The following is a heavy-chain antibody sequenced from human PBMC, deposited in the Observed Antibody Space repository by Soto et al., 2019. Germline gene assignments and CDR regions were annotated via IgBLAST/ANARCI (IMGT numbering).Heavy chain of an antibody. J-gene: IGHJ4*02. CDR1: GYTFTSYG. CDR2: ISAYNGNT. Sequence: ASVKVSCKASGYTFTSYGISWVRQAPGQGLEWMGWISAYNGNTNYAQKLQGRVTMTTDTSTSTAYMELSSLRSEDTAVYYCGRVHYYGWESYNYFDYWGQGTQVTVSS. CDR3: GRVHYYGWESYNYFDY. D-gene: IGHD3-10*01. V-gene: IGHV1-18*01.